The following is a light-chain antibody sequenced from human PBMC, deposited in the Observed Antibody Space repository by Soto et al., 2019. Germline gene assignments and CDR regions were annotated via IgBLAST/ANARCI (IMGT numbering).Light chain of an antibody. CDR2: VAS. CDR3: QQSYSTPYT. V-gene: IGKV1-39*01. CDR1: QSISTS. J-gene: IGKJ2*01. Sequence: DIQMTQSPSSLSASVGDRVTIACRASQSISTSLNWYQQKPGKAPKLLTYVASSLQSGDPSRFSGSGYWTDFTLTISTLQPEDCGTYFCQQSYSTPYTFGQGTKLEIK.